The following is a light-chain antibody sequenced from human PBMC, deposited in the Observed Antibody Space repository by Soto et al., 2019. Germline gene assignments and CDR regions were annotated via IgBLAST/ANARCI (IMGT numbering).Light chain of an antibody. CDR1: QGISNY. CDR2: GAT. J-gene: IGKJ1*01. V-gene: IGKV1-27*01. Sequence: QSPSSLSASVGDRVTITCRASQGISNYLAWYQQKPGKAPQLLIYGATTLQSGVPSRFSGSGSGTDFTLTIASLQPEDVATYYCQQSYRTPRTFGQGTKVDIK. CDR3: QQSYRTPRT.